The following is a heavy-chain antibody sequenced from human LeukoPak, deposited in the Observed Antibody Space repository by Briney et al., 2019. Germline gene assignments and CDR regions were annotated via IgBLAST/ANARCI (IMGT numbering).Heavy chain of an antibody. CDR1: GXIFSDYY. D-gene: IGHD4-11*01. CDR3: ARRGTDYCTPSSCHPNWFAP. J-gene: IGHJ5*02. CDR2: IDGSSSRT. V-gene: IGHV3-11*03. Sequence: GGSLRLSCAASGXIFSDYYMSWMRQAPGKGLEWLSYIDGSSSRTNYADSVKGRFTISRDNVKNSLYLQMNSLRAEDTAVYFCARRGTDYCTPSSCHPNWFAPWGQGTQVTVSS.